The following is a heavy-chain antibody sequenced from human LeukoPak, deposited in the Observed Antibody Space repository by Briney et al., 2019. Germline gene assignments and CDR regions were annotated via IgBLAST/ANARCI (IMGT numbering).Heavy chain of an antibody. CDR2: IKQDGSEK. J-gene: IGHJ4*02. D-gene: IGHD6-13*01. Sequence: GGSLRLSCTASTFTLNNYWMSWVRQAPGKGLEWVANIKQDGSEKYYVDSVKGRFTISRDNAKNSLYLQMNSLRAEDTAVYYCASRAGYTGSWSALDYWGQGTLVTVSS. V-gene: IGHV3-7*05. CDR1: TFTLNNYW. CDR3: ASRAGYTGSWSALDY.